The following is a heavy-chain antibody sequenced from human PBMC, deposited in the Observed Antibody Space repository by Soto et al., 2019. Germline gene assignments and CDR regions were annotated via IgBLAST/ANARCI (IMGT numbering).Heavy chain of an antibody. CDR2: LYFNGGT. D-gene: IGHD6-13*01. Sequence: PSETLSLTCNVSGGPINSPDYYWSWIRQSPGKGLEWIGYLYFNGGTQYNPSLRTPVSMSLDTSKKHFSLKMRSVTAADTAVYYCARGISKYSSWYEPHTLFDAWGQGALVTVSS. CDR3: ARGISKYSSWYEPHTLFDA. CDR1: GGPINSPDYY. V-gene: IGHV4-30-4*01. J-gene: IGHJ5*01.